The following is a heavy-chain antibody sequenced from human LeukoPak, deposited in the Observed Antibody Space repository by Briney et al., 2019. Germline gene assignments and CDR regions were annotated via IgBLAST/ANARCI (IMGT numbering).Heavy chain of an antibody. CDR2: IWYDGSNK. V-gene: IGHV3-33*01. J-gene: IGHJ3*02. CDR1: GFTFSSYG. D-gene: IGHD2-2*01. Sequence: GRSLRLSCAASGFTFSSYGMHWVRQAPGKGLEWVAVIWYDGSNKYYADSVKGRFTISRDNSKNTLYLQMNSLRAEDTAVYYCARERGGYCSGTSCSNAFDIWGQGTMVTVSS. CDR3: ARERGGYCSGTSCSNAFDI.